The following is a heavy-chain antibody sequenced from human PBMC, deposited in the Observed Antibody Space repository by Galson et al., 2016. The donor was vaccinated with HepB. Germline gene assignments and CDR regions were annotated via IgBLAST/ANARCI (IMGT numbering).Heavy chain of an antibody. CDR1: GFTFSTFG. CDR3: AKGIYIYRADHYFDY. D-gene: IGHD2-2*02. V-gene: IGHV3-30*18. CDR2: ISYDASDQ. J-gene: IGHJ4*02. Sequence: SLRLSCAASGFTFSTFGMHWVRQAPGKGLEWVGGISYDASDQYYADSVNARFTISRDNSRNTLYLQMNSLRAEDTAVYYCAKGIYIYRADHYFDYWGRGTLVTVSS.